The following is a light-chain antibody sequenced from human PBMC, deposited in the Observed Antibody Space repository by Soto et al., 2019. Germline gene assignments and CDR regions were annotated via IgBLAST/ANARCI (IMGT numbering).Light chain of an antibody. CDR2: EVS. Sequence: QSALTQPASVSGSPGQSITISCTGTSSDVGSDNLVSWYQQHPGKAPKFIIYEVSQRPAGVSYRFSGSKSGNTASLTISGLQAEDEADYYCCSYAGSITYVFGTGTKLTV. V-gene: IGLV2-23*02. CDR1: SSDVGSDNL. J-gene: IGLJ1*01. CDR3: CSYAGSITYV.